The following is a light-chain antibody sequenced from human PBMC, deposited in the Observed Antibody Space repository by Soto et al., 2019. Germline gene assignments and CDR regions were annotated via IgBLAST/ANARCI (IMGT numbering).Light chain of an antibody. J-gene: IGKJ4*01. CDR1: QYINTY. CDR3: QQTYDAPLT. CDR2: DAS. Sequence: DLQMTQSPSSLSAPIGDRVTITCRASQYINTYLNWYQQKPGKAPKVLISDASSLQSGVSSRFSGSGSGTDFTLTISSLQPEDFATYYCQQTYDAPLTFGGGTEVEIK. V-gene: IGKV1-39*01.